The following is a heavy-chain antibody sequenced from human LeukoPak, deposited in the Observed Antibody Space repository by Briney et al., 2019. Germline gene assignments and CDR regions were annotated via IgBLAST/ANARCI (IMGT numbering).Heavy chain of an antibody. CDR2: IYSGGST. V-gene: IGHV3-66*01. CDR3: ASGNLWFGELFGTD. D-gene: IGHD3-10*01. Sequence: PGGSLRLSCAASGFTVSSSYMSWVRQAPGKGLEWVSVIYSGGSTYYADSVKGRFTISRDNSKNTLYLQMNSLRAEDTAVYYCASGNLWFGELFGTDWGQGTLVTVSS. CDR1: GFTVSSSY. J-gene: IGHJ4*02.